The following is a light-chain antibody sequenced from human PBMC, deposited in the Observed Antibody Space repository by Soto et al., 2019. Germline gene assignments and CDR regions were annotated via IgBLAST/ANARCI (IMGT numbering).Light chain of an antibody. J-gene: IGKJ5*01. CDR3: QQRSDWPPIT. V-gene: IGKV3-11*01. CDR2: DAS. Sequence: EIVLTQSPATLSLSPGERATLSCRASRTVNNYLAWYQQKPGQAPRLLIYDASIRATGIPARFSGSGSGTDFTLPISSLEPEDFAVYFCQQRSDWPPITFGQGTRVEIK. CDR1: RTVNNY.